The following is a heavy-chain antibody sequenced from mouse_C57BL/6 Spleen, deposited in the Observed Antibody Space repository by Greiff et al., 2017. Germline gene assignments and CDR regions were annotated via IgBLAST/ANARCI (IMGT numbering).Heavy chain of an antibody. CDR3: ARYSSVYAMEY. D-gene: IGHD3-2*02. CDR2: IHPNSGST. CDR1: GYTFTSYW. J-gene: IGHJ4*01. Sequence: QVQLQQPGAELVKPGASVKLSCKASGYTFTSYWMHWVKQRPGQGLEWIGMIHPNSGSTNYNEKFKSKATLTVDKSSSTAYLQLSSLTSEDSAVYYCARYSSVYAMEYWGQGTSVTVSS. V-gene: IGHV1-64*01.